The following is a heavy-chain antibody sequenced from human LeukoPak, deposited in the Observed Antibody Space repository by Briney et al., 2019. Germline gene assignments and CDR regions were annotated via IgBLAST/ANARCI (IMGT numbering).Heavy chain of an antibody. J-gene: IGHJ4*02. V-gene: IGHV4-59*08. D-gene: IGHD6-13*01. Sequence: SETLSLTCTVSGGSISSYYWSWIRQPPGKGLEWIGYIYYSGSTNYNPSLKSRASISVDTSKNQFSLKLSSVTAADTAVYYCARRDSSSCIDYWGQGTLVTVSS. CDR2: IYYSGST. CDR1: GGSISSYY. CDR3: ARRDSSSCIDY.